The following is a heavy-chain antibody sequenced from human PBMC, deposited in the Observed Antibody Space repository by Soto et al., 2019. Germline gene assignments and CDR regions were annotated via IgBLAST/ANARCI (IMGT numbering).Heavy chain of an antibody. J-gene: IGHJ4*02. Sequence: EVQLVESGGGLVQPGRSLRLSCAASGFTFDDYAMHWVRQAPGKGLEWVSGISWNSGSIGYADSVKGRFTISRDNAKNSLYLQMNSLRAEDTALYYCAKDWGVAGSYLDYWGQGTLDTVSS. D-gene: IGHD6-19*01. CDR2: ISWNSGSI. CDR1: GFTFDDYA. V-gene: IGHV3-9*01. CDR3: AKDWGVAGSYLDY.